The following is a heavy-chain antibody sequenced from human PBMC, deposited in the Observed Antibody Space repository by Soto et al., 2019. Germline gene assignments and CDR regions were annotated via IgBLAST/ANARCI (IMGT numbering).Heavy chain of an antibody. D-gene: IGHD5-12*01. Sequence: QVQLQQWGAGLLKPSETLSLTCAVYGGSFSGYYWSWIRQPPGKGLEWIGEINISGSTNYNPSLKSRVTIAVDTSKNQFSLKLSSVTAADTAVYYCARESGYDRYYYYGMDVWGQGTTVTVSS. CDR2: INISGST. CDR1: GGSFSGYY. CDR3: ARESGYDRYYYYGMDV. J-gene: IGHJ6*02. V-gene: IGHV4-34*01.